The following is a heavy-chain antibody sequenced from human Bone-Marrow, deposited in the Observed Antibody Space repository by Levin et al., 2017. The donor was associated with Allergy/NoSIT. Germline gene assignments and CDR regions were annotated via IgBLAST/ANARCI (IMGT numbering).Heavy chain of an antibody. V-gene: IGHV4-39*01. Sequence: GSLRLSCTVSGGSISSSSYYWGWIRQPPGKGLEWIGSIYYSGSTYYNPSLKSRVTISVDTSKNQFSLKLSSVTAADTAVYYCARQVFGSSGYYPVYYWGQGTLVTVSS. CDR3: ARQVFGSSGYYPVYY. D-gene: IGHD3-22*01. CDR1: GGSISSSSYY. J-gene: IGHJ4*02. CDR2: IYYSGST.